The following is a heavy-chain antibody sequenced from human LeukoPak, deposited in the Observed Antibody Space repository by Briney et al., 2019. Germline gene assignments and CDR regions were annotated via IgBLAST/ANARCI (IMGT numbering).Heavy chain of an antibody. D-gene: IGHD6-6*01. J-gene: IGHJ4*02. CDR1: GYTFIAYY. V-gene: IGHV1-2*02. CDR2: INPNSGGT. Sequence: GASVKVSCKASGYTFIAYYIHWVRQAPGQGLEWMGWINPNSGGTNYAQKFQGKVTLTRDTSISTAYMEMSSLRSDDTAMHYCAREVGLAARLPDYWGQGTLVTVSS. CDR3: AREVGLAARLPDY.